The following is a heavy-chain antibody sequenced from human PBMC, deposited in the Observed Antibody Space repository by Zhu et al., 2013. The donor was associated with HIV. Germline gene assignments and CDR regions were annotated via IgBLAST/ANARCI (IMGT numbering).Heavy chain of an antibody. V-gene: IGHV1-69*01. CDR3: GRHHNSGYYSYFDY. J-gene: IGHJ4*02. CDR2: IIPIFGTA. Sequence: QVQLVQSGAELKDPGSSVKVSCKASGYTFTKFGVSWVRQAPGQGLEWMGGIIPIFGTANYAQKFQGRVTITADESTSTAYMELSSLRSEDTAVYYCGRHHNSGYYSYFDYWGQGTLVTVSS. D-gene: IGHD3-22*01. CDR1: GYTFTKFG.